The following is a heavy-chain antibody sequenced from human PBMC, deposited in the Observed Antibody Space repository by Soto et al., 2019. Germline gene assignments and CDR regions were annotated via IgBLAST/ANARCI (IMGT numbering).Heavy chain of an antibody. CDR1: GGTFSSYA. J-gene: IGHJ6*02. CDR2: SITIFGTA. V-gene: IGHV1-69*12. CDR3: ASHSGSSPEGRYYYGMDV. Sequence: QVQLVQSGAEVKKPGSSVKVSCKASGGTFSSYAISWVRQAPGQGLEWMGGSITIFGTADYAQQFQGRVTISADESTSTAYMELSSLRSEDTAVYYCASHSGSSPEGRYYYGMDVWGQGTTVTVSS. D-gene: IGHD1-26*01.